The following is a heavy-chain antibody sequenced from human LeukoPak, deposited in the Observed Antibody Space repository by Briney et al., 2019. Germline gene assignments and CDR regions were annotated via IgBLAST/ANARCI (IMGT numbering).Heavy chain of an antibody. CDR3: ARVLANRLELRSFDY. V-gene: IGHV1-2*02. D-gene: IGHD1-7*01. CDR1: GYTFTGYY. Sequence: ASVKVSCKASGYTFTGYYMHWVRQAPGQGLEWMGWINPNSGGTNYAQKFQGRVTMTRDTSISTAYVELSRLRSDDTAVYYCARVLANRLELRSFDYWGQGTLVTVSS. CDR2: INPNSGGT. J-gene: IGHJ4*02.